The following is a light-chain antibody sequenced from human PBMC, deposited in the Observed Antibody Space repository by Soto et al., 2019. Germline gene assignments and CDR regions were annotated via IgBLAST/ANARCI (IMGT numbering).Light chain of an antibody. V-gene: IGKV1-17*01. CDR1: QGIRND. Sequence: DIQMTQSPSSLSASVGDRVTITCRASQGIRNDLGWYQQKPGKAPKRLIYAASTLNSGVPSRFSGSGSGTDFTLTISRLEPEDSAVYYCQQFDDSVTFGQGTRLEI. CDR2: AAS. CDR3: QQFDDSVT. J-gene: IGKJ5*01.